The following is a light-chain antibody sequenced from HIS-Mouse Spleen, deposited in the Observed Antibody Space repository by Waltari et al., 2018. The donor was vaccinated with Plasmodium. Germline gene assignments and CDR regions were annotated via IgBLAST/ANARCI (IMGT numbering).Light chain of an antibody. J-gene: IGLJ2*01. Sequence: SYALTQPPSVSVSPGQTASIACSGATVGDQYACWHQQKPGQSPVLVIYQDSKRPSGIPERFSGSNSGNTATLTISGTQAMDEADYYCQAWDSSTVVFGGGTKLTVL. CDR2: QDS. CDR1: TVGDQY. CDR3: QAWDSSTVV. V-gene: IGLV3-1*01.